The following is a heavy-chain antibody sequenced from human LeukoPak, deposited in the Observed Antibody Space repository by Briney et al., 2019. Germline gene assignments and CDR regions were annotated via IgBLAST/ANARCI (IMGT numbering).Heavy chain of an antibody. CDR2: ISRTGNSI. J-gene: IGHJ4*02. CDR1: GFTLSSYE. CDR3: ARGAYGRNWYVDY. D-gene: IGHD1-1*01. V-gene: IGHV3-48*03. Sequence: GGSLRLSCAASGFTLSSYETNWVRLAPGKGLEWISYISRTGNSIYSADSVKGRFTISRDSAKNSLYLQMNSLRAEDTAVYYCARGAYGRNWYVDYCGQGGLGTVAS.